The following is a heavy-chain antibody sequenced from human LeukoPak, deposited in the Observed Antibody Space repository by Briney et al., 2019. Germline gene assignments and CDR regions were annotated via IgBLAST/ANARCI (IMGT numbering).Heavy chain of an antibody. J-gene: IGHJ6*02. CDR3: ASARDYYYGMDV. Sequence: ETLSLTCTVSGGSISSYYWSWIRQPPGKGLEWIGYIYYSGSTNYNPSLKSRVTISVDTSKNQFSLKLSSVTAADTAVYYCASARDYYYGMDVWGQGTTVTVSS. CDR1: GGSISSYY. CDR2: IYYSGST. V-gene: IGHV4-59*08.